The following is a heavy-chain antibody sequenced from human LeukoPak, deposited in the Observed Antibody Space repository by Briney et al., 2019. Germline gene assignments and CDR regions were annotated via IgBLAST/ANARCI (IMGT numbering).Heavy chain of an antibody. CDR3: AKGTLRECTGTRCYPFDY. D-gene: IGHD2-2*01. Sequence: GGSLRLSCAASGFAFSSFAMSWVRQAPGKGLEWVSAISGSGGSTYYADSVKGRFTISRDNSKNTLYLQMNSLRAEDTAVYHCAKGTLRECTGTRCYPFDYWGQGALVTVSS. V-gene: IGHV3-23*01. J-gene: IGHJ4*02. CDR2: ISGSGGST. CDR1: GFAFSSFA.